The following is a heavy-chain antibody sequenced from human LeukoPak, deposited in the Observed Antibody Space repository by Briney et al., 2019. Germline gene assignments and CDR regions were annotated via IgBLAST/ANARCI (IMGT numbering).Heavy chain of an antibody. CDR3: AREGDY. V-gene: IGHV3-23*01. CDR1: GFTFSTYA. J-gene: IGHJ4*02. CDR2: ITSSGGTT. Sequence: TGGSLRLSCAASGFTFSTYAMSWVRQAPGKGLEWVSAITSSGGTTYYADSVKGPFTISRDNSKSTLYLQIISLRAEDTAVYYRAREGDYWGRGTLVTVSS.